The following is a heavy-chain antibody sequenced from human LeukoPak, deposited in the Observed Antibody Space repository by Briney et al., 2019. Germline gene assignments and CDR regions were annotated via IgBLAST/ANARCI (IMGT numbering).Heavy chain of an antibody. CDR1: GGSISSDNYY. Sequence: SETLSLTCTVSGGSISSDNYYWGWIRQPPGKGLEWIGSIYYSGSTYYNPSLMSRVTISVDTSKNQFSLKLSSVTAADTAVYYCACLTTADAFDIWGQGTMVTVSS. V-gene: IGHV4-39*07. D-gene: IGHD3-22*01. J-gene: IGHJ3*02. CDR2: IYYSGST. CDR3: ACLTTADAFDI.